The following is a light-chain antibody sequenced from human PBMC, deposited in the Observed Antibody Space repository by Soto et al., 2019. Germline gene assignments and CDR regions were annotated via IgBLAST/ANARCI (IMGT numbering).Light chain of an antibody. J-gene: IGKJ4*01. CDR2: GAS. CDR1: QSVSTSS. CDR3: QQYGSSPLT. V-gene: IGKV3-20*01. Sequence: EIVLTQSPGTLSLSPGERATLSCRASQSVSTSSLAWYQQRAGQAPRLLIYGASSRATGIPDRFSGSGSGTDFSLTISRLEPEDSAVYYCQQYGSSPLTFGGRTKVDIK.